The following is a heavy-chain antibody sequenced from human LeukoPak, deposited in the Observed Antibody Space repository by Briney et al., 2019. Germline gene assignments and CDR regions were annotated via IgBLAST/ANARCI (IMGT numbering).Heavy chain of an antibody. CDR3: AKHRIVGATGYFDY. D-gene: IGHD1-26*01. CDR2: ISSSGSTI. V-gene: IGHV3-11*01. Sequence: GGSLRLSCAASGFTFSDYYMSWIRQAPGKGLEWVSYISSSGSTIYYADSVKGRFTISRDNSKNTLYLQMNSLRAEDTAVYYCAKHRIVGATGYFDYWGQGTLVTVSS. J-gene: IGHJ4*02. CDR1: GFTFSDYY.